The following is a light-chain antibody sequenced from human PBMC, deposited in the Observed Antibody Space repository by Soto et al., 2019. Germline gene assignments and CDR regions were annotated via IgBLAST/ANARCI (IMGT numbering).Light chain of an antibody. CDR1: SSDVGGYNH. CDR2: DVT. Sequence: QSALTQPASVSGSPGQSVTISCTGTSSDVGGYNHVSWYQQHPGKAPKLMLYDVTDRPSGVSNRFSRPKSGKTASLATSGRHACDEEDHYYCSYTITNTLVFGGGTKLTVL. J-gene: IGLJ2*01. V-gene: IGLV2-14*03. CDR3: CSYTITNTLV.